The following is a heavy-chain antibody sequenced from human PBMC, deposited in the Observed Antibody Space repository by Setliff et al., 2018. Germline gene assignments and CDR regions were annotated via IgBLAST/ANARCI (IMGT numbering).Heavy chain of an antibody. CDR1: GYSFINYG. V-gene: IGHV1-18*01. D-gene: IGHD1-26*01. CDR3: ARHSGRYYVPGTFDS. J-gene: IGHJ4*02. CDR2: ISGYNGNT. Sequence: ASVKVSCKTSGYSFINYGLSWMRQAPGQGLEWVGWISGYNGNTDYAQNLQGRVTMTIDTSTSTAYMELSSLRSDDTAIYFCARHSGRYYVPGTFDSWGQGTLVTVSS.